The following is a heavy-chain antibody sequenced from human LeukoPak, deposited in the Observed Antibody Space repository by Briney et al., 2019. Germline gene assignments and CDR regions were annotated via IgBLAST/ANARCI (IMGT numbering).Heavy chain of an antibody. CDR2: IRYDGSYK. Sequence: GGSLRLSCVASGFTFSSYGMHWVRQAPGKGLEWVTFIRYDGSYKHYADSVKGRFTISRDNSKNTLFLHMNSLRLEDTAVYYCAQDYYDTSGPLNWGQGTLVTVSS. J-gene: IGHJ4*02. V-gene: IGHV3-30*02. CDR3: AQDYYDTSGPLN. CDR1: GFTFSSYG. D-gene: IGHD3-22*01.